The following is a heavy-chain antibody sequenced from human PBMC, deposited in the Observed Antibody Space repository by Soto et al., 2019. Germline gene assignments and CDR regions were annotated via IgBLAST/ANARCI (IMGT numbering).Heavy chain of an antibody. D-gene: IGHD6-19*01. J-gene: IGHJ3*02. Sequence: PSETLSVTCAFSVGSISIGGYSWSWIRQPPGKGLEWIGYIYHSGSTYYNPSLKSRVTISVDRSKNQFSLKLRSVTAADTAVYYCARRNGYSSGWYTGAFDIWGQGTMVTVSS. CDR1: VGSISIGGYS. V-gene: IGHV4-30-2*01. CDR3: ARRNGYSSGWYTGAFDI. CDR2: IYHSGST.